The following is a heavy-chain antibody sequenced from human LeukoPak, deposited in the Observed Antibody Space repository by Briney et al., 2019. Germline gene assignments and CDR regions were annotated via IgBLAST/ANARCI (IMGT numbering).Heavy chain of an antibody. CDR3: ARRRRGSGSYYFDY. D-gene: IGHD3-10*01. J-gene: IGHJ4*02. V-gene: IGHV4-39*07. CDR1: GGSISSSSYY. Sequence: SETLSLTCTVSGGSISSSSYYWGWIRQPPGKGLEWIGSIYYSGSTYYNPSLKSRVTISVDTSKNQFSLKLSSVTAADTAVYYCARRRRGSGSYYFDYWGQGTLSPSPQ. CDR2: IYYSGST.